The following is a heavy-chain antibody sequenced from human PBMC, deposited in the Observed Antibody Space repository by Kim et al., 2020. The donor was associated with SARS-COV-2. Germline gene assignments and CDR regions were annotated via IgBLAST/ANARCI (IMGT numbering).Heavy chain of an antibody. CDR2: IYSSGGT. J-gene: IGHJ1*01. D-gene: IGHD1-26*01. V-gene: IGHV3-66*01. Sequence: GGSLRLSCAASGFTVSSHYMNWVRQGPGKGLEWVSMIYSSGGTNYSAALRARCTISSDSSENNPYLLMESLLAEDTAVYYCATRRSYSLFYWGRGT. CDR3: ATRRSYSLFY. CDR1: GFTVSSHY.